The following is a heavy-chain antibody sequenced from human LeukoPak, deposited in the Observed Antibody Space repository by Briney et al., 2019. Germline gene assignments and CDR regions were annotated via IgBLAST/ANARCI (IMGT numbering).Heavy chain of an antibody. D-gene: IGHD4-17*01. J-gene: IGHJ6*02. V-gene: IGHV1-69*13. Sequence: ASVKVSCKASGGTFSSYAISWVRQAPGQGLEWMGGIIPIFGTANYAQKFQGRVTITADESTSTAYMELSSLRSEDTAVYYCASYGGYGDYVDYYYGMDVWGQGTTVTVSS. CDR2: IIPIFGTA. CDR3: ASYGGYGDYVDYYYGMDV. CDR1: GGTFSSYA.